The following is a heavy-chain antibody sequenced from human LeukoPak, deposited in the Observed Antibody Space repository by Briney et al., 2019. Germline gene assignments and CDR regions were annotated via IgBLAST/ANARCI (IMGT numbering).Heavy chain of an antibody. Sequence: GGSLRLSCAASGFPFSTYWITWVRQAPGKGLEWVANIKNDGGEKNYVDSAKGRFTISRDNAENTLFLQMNSLRVEDTAIYYCTRDSGLTGYDLLDYWGQGTLVTVSS. CDR2: IKNDGGEK. V-gene: IGHV3-7*01. D-gene: IGHD5-12*01. CDR1: GFPFSTYW. J-gene: IGHJ4*02. CDR3: TRDSGLTGYDLLDY.